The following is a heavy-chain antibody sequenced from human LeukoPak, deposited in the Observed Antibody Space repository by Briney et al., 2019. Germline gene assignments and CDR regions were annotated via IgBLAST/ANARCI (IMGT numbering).Heavy chain of an antibody. V-gene: IGHV3-66*01. J-gene: IGHJ3*02. CDR1: GFTVSSNY. D-gene: IGHD3-22*01. Sequence: GGSLRLSCAASGFTVSSNYMSWVRQAPGKGLEWVSVIYSGGRTCYADSVKDRFTISRDSSKNTLHLQMNSLRAEDTAVYYCTMIHGPPNAFDIWGQGTMVTVSS. CDR2: IYSGGRT. CDR3: TMIHGPPNAFDI.